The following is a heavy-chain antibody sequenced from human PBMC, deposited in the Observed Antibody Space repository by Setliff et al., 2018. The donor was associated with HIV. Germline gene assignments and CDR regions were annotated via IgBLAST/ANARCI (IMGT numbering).Heavy chain of an antibody. V-gene: IGHV3-21*06. CDR1: GFTFSGYS. D-gene: IGHD6-13*01. Sequence: PGGSLRLSCAASGFTFSGYSMNWVRQAPGKGLEWVSSISSNSGEIFYAESLKGRFTISRDNPKNSLYLQMKSLRAEDSAVYYCARDLPGMAPWGQGTLVTVSS. CDR2: ISSNSGEI. J-gene: IGHJ5*02. CDR3: ARDLPGMAP.